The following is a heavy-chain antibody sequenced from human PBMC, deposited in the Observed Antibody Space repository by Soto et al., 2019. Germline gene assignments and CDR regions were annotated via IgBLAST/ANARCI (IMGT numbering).Heavy chain of an antibody. CDR1: GGTFSSYT. J-gene: IGHJ1*01. V-gene: IGHV1-69*02. CDR3: ATLYRYCSSTSCYPDAEYFQH. Sequence: ASVKVSCKASGGTFSSYTISWVRQAPGQGLEWMGRIIPILGIANYAQKFQGRVTITADKSTSTAYMELSSLRSEDTAVYYCATLYRYCSSTSCYPDAEYFQHWGQGTLVTVSS. D-gene: IGHD2-2*01. CDR2: IIPILGIA.